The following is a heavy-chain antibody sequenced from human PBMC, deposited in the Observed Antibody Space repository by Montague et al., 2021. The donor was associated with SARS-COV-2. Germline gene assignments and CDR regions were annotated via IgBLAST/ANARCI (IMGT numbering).Heavy chain of an antibody. CDR1: GDSITTYY. Sequence: SETLSLTCTVSGDSITTYYWGWIRQPPGKGLEWIGYIYYTAGAKYNPSLRSRVTISLDTSKNQFSLNLRSVTAADTAVYFCARYLVRGGFDPWGQGTLVTVSS. V-gene: IGHV4-59*01. CDR2: IYYTAGA. D-gene: IGHD3-10*01. J-gene: IGHJ5*02. CDR3: ARYLVRGGFDP.